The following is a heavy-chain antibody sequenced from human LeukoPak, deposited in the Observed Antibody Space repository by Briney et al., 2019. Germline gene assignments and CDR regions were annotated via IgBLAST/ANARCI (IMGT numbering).Heavy chain of an antibody. J-gene: IGHJ3*02. CDR3: ARVEYYYDSSGYYRDAFDI. CDR1: GYTFTSYG. CDR2: ISAYNGNT. D-gene: IGHD3-22*01. Sequence: ASVKVSCKASGYTFTSYGIGWVRQAPGQGLEWMGWISAYNGNTNYAQKLQGRVTMTTDTSTSTAYMELRSLRSDDTAVYYCARVEYYYDSSGYYRDAFDIWGQGTMVTVSS. V-gene: IGHV1-18*01.